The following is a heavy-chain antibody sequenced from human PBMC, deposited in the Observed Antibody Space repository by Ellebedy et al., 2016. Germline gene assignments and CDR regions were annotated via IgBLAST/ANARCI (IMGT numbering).Heavy chain of an antibody. Sequence: GGSLRLSXSASGFTFSSYAMHWVRQAPGKGLEYVSAISSNGGSTYYADSVKGRFTISRDNSKNTLYLQMSSLRAEDTAVYYCVKDRYCDSSGYYFPLDYWGQGTLVTVSS. CDR2: ISSNGGST. CDR3: VKDRYCDSSGYYFPLDY. D-gene: IGHD3-22*01. V-gene: IGHV3-64D*06. J-gene: IGHJ4*02. CDR1: GFTFSSYA.